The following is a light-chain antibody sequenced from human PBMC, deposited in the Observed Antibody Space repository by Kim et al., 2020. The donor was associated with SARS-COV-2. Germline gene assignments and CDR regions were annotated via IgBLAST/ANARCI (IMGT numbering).Light chain of an antibody. CDR1: NIGSYS. V-gene: IGLV3-21*04. CDR2: FDS. J-gene: IGLJ3*02. Sequence: PGETARMTCGGNNIGSYSVHWYQQKPGHAPVPVISFDSDRPSGIPERFSGSNSRNTATLTISRVEVEDEADYYCQLWDTSGAYGVFGGGTQLTVL. CDR3: QLWDTSGAYGV.